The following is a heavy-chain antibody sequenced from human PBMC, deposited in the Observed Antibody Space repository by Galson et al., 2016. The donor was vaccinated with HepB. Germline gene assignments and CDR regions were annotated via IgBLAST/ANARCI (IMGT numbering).Heavy chain of an antibody. CDR2: INQDGNEK. CDR1: GFTFSRSW. J-gene: IGHJ4*02. CDR3: ARDYYRSADY. D-gene: IGHD3-22*01. Sequence: SLRLSCAVSGFTFSRSWMTWVRQIPGTGLEWVANINQDGNEKYYVDSVKGRFTISRDNAKNSLYLQMNTLRAEDTAVYYCARDYYRSADYWGQGTPVTASS. V-gene: IGHV3-7*01.